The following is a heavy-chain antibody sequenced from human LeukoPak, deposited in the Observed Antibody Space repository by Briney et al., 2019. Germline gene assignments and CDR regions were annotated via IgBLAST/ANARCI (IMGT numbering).Heavy chain of an antibody. CDR3: AKSRASSGVAPAGYDY. CDR2: ISGSGTTT. V-gene: IGHV3-23*01. CDR1: GLTFRSYA. J-gene: IGHJ4*02. D-gene: IGHD6-13*01. Sequence: PGGSLRLSCAASGLTFRSYAMTWVRQAPGKGLEWVSSISGSGTTTYFADSVKGRFTISRDNSRGSLYLQMNSLRAEDTAAYYCAKSRASSGVAPAGYDYWGQGTLVTVSS.